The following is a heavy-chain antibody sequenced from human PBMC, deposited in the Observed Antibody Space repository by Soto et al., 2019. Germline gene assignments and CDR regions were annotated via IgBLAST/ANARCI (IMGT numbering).Heavy chain of an antibody. J-gene: IGHJ5*02. D-gene: IGHD1-26*01. CDR1: GYTFTGYY. CDR2: INPNSGGT. Sequence: ASVKVSCKASGYTFTGYYMHWVRQAPGQGIEWMGWINPNSGGTNYAQKFQGRVTMTRDTSISTAYMELSRLRSDDTAVYYCARENRKSGSYYNNWFDPWGQGTLVTSPQ. CDR3: ARENRKSGSYYNNWFDP. V-gene: IGHV1-2*02.